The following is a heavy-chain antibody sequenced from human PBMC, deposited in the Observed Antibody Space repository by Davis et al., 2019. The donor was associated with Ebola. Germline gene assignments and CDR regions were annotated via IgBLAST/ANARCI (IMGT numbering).Heavy chain of an antibody. D-gene: IGHD1-26*01. CDR3: ARLWWERDY. V-gene: IGHV1-3*01. J-gene: IGHJ4*02. Sequence: AASVKVSCKASGYIFTSYAMHWVRQAPGQSPEWMGWINAGTGNTKVSQKFQGRVTITRDTSASTAYMELSSLRSEDTAVYYCARLWWERDYWGQGTLVTVSS. CDR2: INAGTGNT. CDR1: GYIFTSYA.